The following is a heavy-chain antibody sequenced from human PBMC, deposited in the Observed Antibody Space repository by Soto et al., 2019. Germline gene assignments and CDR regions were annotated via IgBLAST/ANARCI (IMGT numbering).Heavy chain of an antibody. V-gene: IGHV1-2*04. Sequence: GASVKVSCKASGYTFTGYYMHWVRQAPGQGLEWMGWINPNSGGTNYAQKFQGWVTMTRDTSISTAYMELSRLRSDDTAVYYCARSNATVAPYYYYYGMDVWGQGTTVNVSS. CDR2: INPNSGGT. CDR1: GYTFTGYY. J-gene: IGHJ6*02. CDR3: ARSNATVAPYYYYYGMDV.